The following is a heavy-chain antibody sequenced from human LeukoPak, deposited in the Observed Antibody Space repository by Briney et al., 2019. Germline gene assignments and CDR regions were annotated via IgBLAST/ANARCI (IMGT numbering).Heavy chain of an antibody. V-gene: IGHV1-46*01. CDR1: GYTFTSYY. CDR2: INPSGGST. Sequence: ASVKVSCKASGYTFTSYYMHWLRQAPGQGLEWMGIINPSGGSTSYAQKFQGRVTMTRDMSTSTVYMELSSLRSEDTAVYYCARGLREYGQPHTFDYWGQGTLVTVSS. CDR3: ARGLREYGQPHTFDY. D-gene: IGHD2-8*01. J-gene: IGHJ4*02.